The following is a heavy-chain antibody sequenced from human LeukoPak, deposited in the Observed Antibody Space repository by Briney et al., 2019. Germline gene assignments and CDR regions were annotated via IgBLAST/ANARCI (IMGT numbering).Heavy chain of an antibody. CDR1: GFTLSSYW. CDR3: ARAATVVVSDGLFDY. J-gene: IGHJ4*02. D-gene: IGHD4-23*01. CDR2: IENDGSST. Sequence: PGGSLRLSCAASGFTLSSYWMHWVRQAPGKGLVWVSRIENDGSSTSYADSVKGRFTISRDNAKNTLYLQMNSLRAEDTAVYYCARAATVVVSDGLFDYWGQGTLVTVSS. V-gene: IGHV3-74*01.